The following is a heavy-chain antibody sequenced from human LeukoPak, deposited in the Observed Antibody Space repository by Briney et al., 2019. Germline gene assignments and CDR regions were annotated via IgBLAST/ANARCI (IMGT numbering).Heavy chain of an antibody. CDR1: GYTFTSYG. J-gene: IGHJ5*02. V-gene: IGHV1-18*01. CDR3: ARGYNWNKEFDP. Sequence: ASVKVSYEASGYTFTSYGISWVRQAPGQGLEWMGWISAYNGNTNYAQKVQGRVTMTTDTSTSTAYMELRSLRSDDTAVYYCARGYNWNKEFDPWGQGTLVTVSS. D-gene: IGHD1/OR15-1a*01. CDR2: ISAYNGNT.